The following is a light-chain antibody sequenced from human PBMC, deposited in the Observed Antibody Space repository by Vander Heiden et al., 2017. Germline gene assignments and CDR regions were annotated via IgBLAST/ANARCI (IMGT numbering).Light chain of an antibody. CDR3: QQHGSSPQT. CDR2: DTS. CDR1: QSVSSSY. Sequence: ENVLTQSPGTLSLSPGERATLSCRASQSVSSSYLAWYQQKPGQAPRLLIYDTSSRATGIPDRFSGSGSGTDFTLTISRLEPEDFAVYYCQQHGSSPQTFGQGTKVEIK. J-gene: IGKJ1*01. V-gene: IGKV3-20*01.